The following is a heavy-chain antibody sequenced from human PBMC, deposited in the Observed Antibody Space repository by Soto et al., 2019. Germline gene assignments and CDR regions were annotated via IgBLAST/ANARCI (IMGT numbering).Heavy chain of an antibody. CDR3: ARDHCTTTTCYTVWFDP. V-gene: IGHV3-74*01. CDR1: GFTFSSSW. CDR2: INTDGITT. Sequence: HPGGSLRLSCAASGFTFSSSWMHWIRQAPGKGLVWVSRINTDGITTNYADSVKGRFTISRDNAMNTLYLQMNSLTAEDTAVYYCARDHCTTTTCYTVWFDPWGQGTLVTVSS. D-gene: IGHD2-2*02. J-gene: IGHJ5*02.